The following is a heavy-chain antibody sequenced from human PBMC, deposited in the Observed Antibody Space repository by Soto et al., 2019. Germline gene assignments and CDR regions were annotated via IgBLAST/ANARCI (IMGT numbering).Heavy chain of an antibody. CDR3: ARVDYDFWSGYYSSMGYYFDY. J-gene: IGHJ4*02. CDR2: ISAYNGNT. V-gene: IGHV1-18*01. Sequence: ASVKVSCKAPGYTFTSYGISWVRQAPGQGLEWMGWISAYNGNTNYAQKLQGRVTMTTDTSTSTAYMELRSLRSDDTAVYYCARVDYDFWSGYYSSMGYYFDYWGQGTLVTVSS. CDR1: GYTFTSYG. D-gene: IGHD3-3*01.